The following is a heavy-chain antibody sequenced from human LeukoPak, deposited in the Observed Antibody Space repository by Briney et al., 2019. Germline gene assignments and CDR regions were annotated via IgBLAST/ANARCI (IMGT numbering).Heavy chain of an antibody. Sequence: PRGSLRLSCAASGFTASSNYISWGRQAPRKGLEWVSVIYSGGNTYYADSVKGRFTISRDNSKNTLSLQMNNLRAEDTAVYYCARAYDGTYLYWGQGTLVTVSS. CDR1: GFTASSNY. V-gene: IGHV3-66*01. CDR3: ARAYDGTYLY. CDR2: IYSGGNT. D-gene: IGHD1-1*01. J-gene: IGHJ4*02.